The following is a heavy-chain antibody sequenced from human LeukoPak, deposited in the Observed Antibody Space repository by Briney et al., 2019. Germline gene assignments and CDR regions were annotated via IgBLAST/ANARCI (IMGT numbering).Heavy chain of an antibody. CDR1: GGSFSRYY. D-gene: IGHD2-2*01. CDR2: INHSGST. V-gene: IGHV4-34*01. J-gene: IGHJ5*02. Sequence: SETLSLTCAVYGGSFSRYYWSWIRQPPGKGLEWIGEINHSGSTNYNPSLKSRVTTSVDTSKNQFSLKLSSVTAADTAVYYCASGGYCSSTSCYYNWFDPWGQGTLVTVSS. CDR3: ASGGYCSSTSCYYNWFDP.